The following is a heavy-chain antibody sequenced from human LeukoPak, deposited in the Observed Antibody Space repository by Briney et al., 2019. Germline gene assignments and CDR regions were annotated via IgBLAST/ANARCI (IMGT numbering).Heavy chain of an antibody. J-gene: IGHJ3*02. Sequence: SVKVSCKASGYTFTSYGISWVRQAPGQGLEWMGRIIPILGIANYAQKFQGRVTITADKSTSTAYMELSSLRSEDTAVYYCARDLSEWRYYDSSGPDAFDIWGQGTMVTVSS. CDR3: ARDLSEWRYYDSSGPDAFDI. CDR2: IIPILGIA. V-gene: IGHV1-69*04. CDR1: GYTFTSYG. D-gene: IGHD3-22*01.